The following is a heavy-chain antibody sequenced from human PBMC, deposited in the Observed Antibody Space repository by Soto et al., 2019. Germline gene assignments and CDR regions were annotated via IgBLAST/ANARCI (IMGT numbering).Heavy chain of an antibody. CDR3: AKVRYYDSSGYYYAFVY. Sequence: GESLKISCAASGFTFSSYAMSWVRQAPGKGLEWVSAISGSGGSTYYADSVKGRFTISRDNSKNTLYLQMNSLRAEDTAVYYCAKVRYYDSSGYYYAFVYWGQGTLVTVSS. CDR2: ISGSGGST. V-gene: IGHV3-23*01. D-gene: IGHD3-22*01. J-gene: IGHJ4*02. CDR1: GFTFSSYA.